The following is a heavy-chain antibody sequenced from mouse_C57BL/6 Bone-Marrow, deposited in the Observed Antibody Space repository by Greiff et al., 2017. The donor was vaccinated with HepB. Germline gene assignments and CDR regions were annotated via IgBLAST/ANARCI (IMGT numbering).Heavy chain of an antibody. Sequence: EVKVVESGAELVKPGASVKLSCTASGFNIKDYYMHWVKQRTEQGLEWIGRIDPEDGETKYAPKFQGKATITADTYSNTAYLQLSSLTSEDTAVYYCARASNYHYYAMDYWGQGTSVTVSS. D-gene: IGHD2-5*01. J-gene: IGHJ4*01. CDR3: ARASNYHYYAMDY. CDR2: IDPEDGET. V-gene: IGHV14-2*01. CDR1: GFNIKDYY.